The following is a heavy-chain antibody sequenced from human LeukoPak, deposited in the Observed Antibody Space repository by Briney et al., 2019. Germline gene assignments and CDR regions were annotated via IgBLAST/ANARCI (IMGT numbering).Heavy chain of an antibody. CDR3: ARDPYSSTWSYGMDV. Sequence: PGGSLRLSCAASGFTVSSNYMSWVRQAPGRGLEWVSLIYSGGSTYYADSVKDRFTISRDSSKNTLYLQMNSLRAEDTAVYYCARDPYSSTWSYGMDVWGQGTTVTVSS. J-gene: IGHJ6*02. CDR2: IYSGGST. CDR1: GFTVSSNY. V-gene: IGHV3-66*01. D-gene: IGHD6-6*01.